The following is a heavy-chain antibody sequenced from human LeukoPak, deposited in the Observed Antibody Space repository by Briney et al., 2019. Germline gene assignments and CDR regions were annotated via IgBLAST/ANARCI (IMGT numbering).Heavy chain of an antibody. V-gene: IGHV4-4*07. Sequence: KPSETLSLPCTVSGGSISSYYWSWIRQPAGKGLEWLGRIHTSGSTNYSPSLKSRVTMSVDTSKNQFSLKLSSVTAADTAVYYCARDRYYYDSSARYFDYWGQGTLVTVSS. J-gene: IGHJ4*02. CDR2: IHTSGST. CDR3: ARDRYYYDSSARYFDY. CDR1: GGSISSYY. D-gene: IGHD3-22*01.